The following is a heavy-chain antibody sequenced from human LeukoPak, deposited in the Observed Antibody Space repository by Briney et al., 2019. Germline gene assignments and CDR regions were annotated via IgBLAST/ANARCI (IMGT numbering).Heavy chain of an antibody. D-gene: IGHD6-19*01. J-gene: IGHJ4*02. Sequence: SETLSLTCTVSGGSISDYYWSWIRRPPGKGLEWLGYIYYGGSTNYNPSLKSRVTISVDTSKNQFSLKVGSVTAADAAVYYCARAKLGSSGWFDYWGQGTLVTVSS. CDR1: GGSISDYY. V-gene: IGHV4-59*01. CDR3: ARAKLGSSGWFDY. CDR2: IYYGGST.